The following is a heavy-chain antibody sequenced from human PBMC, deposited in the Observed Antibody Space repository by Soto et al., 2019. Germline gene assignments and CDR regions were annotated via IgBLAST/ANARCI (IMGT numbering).Heavy chain of an antibody. D-gene: IGHD3-10*01. CDR2: TRDKGNRYAT. V-gene: IGHV3-72*01. J-gene: IGHJ6*02. CDR3: VRENRRDYNYGMDV. CDR1: GITLSDHD. Sequence: GGSLRLSCAASGITLSDHDMDWVRQGPGKGLEWVGRTRDKGNRYATEYAASVKGRFSISRDDSKSSLYLQMNSLKCEDTAVYYCVRENRRDYNYGMDVWGQGTTVTVSS.